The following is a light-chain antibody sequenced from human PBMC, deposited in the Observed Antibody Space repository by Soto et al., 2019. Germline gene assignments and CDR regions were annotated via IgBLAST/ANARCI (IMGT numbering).Light chain of an antibody. J-gene: IGKJ2*01. CDR1: PSVSSY. CDR3: QQRSNWPPYT. Sequence: EIVLTQSPATLSLSPGERATLSCRASPSVSSYLAWYQQKPGQAPRLLLYDASNRATGIPARFSGSGSGTDFTLTISSLEPEDFAVYYCQQRSNWPPYTFGQGTKLDIK. CDR2: DAS. V-gene: IGKV3-11*01.